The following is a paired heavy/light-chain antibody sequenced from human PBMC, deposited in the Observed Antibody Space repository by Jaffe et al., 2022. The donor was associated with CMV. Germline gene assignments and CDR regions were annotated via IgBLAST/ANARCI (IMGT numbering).Heavy chain of an antibody. V-gene: IGHV1-69*09. CDR2: IIPIFGIT. D-gene: IGHD5-18*01. CDR1: GGTFNTFA. J-gene: IGHJ4*02. CDR3: ASDLRAYSYAPFDH. Sequence: QVQLVQSGAEVKKPGSSVKVSCKTSGGTFNTFAISWVRQAPGQGLEWMGRIIPIFGITHYTQQFQGRVTITADKSTNIAYMELSSLRSEDTAIYYCASDLRAYSYAPFDHWGQGTLVTVSS.
Light chain of an antibody. J-gene: IGLJ2*01. V-gene: IGLV3-9*01. CDR2: RDS. CDR1: NIGTKN. CDR3: HVWDSSTHVV. Sequence: SYELSQPLSVSVALGQTARITCVGNNIGTKNVHWYQQRSGQAPMLVIHRDSNRPSGIPERFSGSNSGNTATLTLSRVQAGDEADYYCHVWDSSTHVVFGGGTRLTVL.